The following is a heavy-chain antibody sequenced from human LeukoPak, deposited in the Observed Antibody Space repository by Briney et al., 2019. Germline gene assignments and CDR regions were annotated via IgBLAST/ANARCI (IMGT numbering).Heavy chain of an antibody. CDR2: ISYDGSNK. J-gene: IGHJ6*02. CDR3: ARDWRDNWNDATRGMDV. Sequence: GGSLRLSCAASGFTFSSYAMHWVRQAPGKGLEWVAVISYDGSNKYYADSVKGRFTISRDNSKNTLYLQMNSLRAEDTSVYYCARDWRDNWNDATRGMDVWGQGTTVTVSS. V-gene: IGHV3-30-3*01. D-gene: IGHD1-20*01. CDR1: GFTFSSYA.